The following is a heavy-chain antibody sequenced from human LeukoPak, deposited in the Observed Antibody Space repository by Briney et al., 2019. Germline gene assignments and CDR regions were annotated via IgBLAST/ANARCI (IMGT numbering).Heavy chain of an antibody. V-gene: IGHV1-18*01. CDR3: ARGNSGYCSGGSCYFGWFDP. Sequence: ASVKVSRKASGYTFTSYGISWVRQAPGQGLEWMGWISAYNGNTNYAQKLQGRVTMTTDTSTSTAYMELRSLRSDDTAVYYCARGNSGYCSGGSCYFGWFDPWGQGTLVTVSS. J-gene: IGHJ5*02. CDR2: ISAYNGNT. D-gene: IGHD2-15*01. CDR1: GYTFTSYG.